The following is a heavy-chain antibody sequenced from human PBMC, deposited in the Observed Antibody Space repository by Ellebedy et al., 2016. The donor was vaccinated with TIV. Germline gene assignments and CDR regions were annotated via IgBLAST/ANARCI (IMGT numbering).Heavy chain of an antibody. Sequence: SVKVSXXASGGTFSSYAISWVRQAPGQGLEWMGGIIPIFGTANYAQKFQGRVTITADESTSTAYMELSSLRSEDTAVYYCARGDPGGGFNPWGQGTLVTVSS. J-gene: IGHJ5*02. CDR1: GGTFSSYA. D-gene: IGHD2-21*02. CDR2: IIPIFGTA. CDR3: ARGDPGGGFNP. V-gene: IGHV1-69*13.